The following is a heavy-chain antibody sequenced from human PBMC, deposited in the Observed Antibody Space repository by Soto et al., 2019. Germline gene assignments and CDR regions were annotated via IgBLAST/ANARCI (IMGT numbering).Heavy chain of an antibody. Sequence: ITLKESGPALVKATQTLTLTCSFSGFSLSSSGVGVGWIRQPPGKALEWLALIYWDGDKRYSPSLKTRLIITKDTSTNEVVLTMTNMDPVDTGTYYCAHKGGRGAGMDVWGQGTTVTVSS. CDR2: IYWDGDK. J-gene: IGHJ6*02. V-gene: IGHV2-5*02. CDR3: AHKGGRGAGMDV. CDR1: GFSLSSSGVG. D-gene: IGHD2-15*01.